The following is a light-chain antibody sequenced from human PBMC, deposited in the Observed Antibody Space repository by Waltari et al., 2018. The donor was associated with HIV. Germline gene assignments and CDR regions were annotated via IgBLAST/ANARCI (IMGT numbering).Light chain of an antibody. CDR2: DAS. CDR1: QSVSRY. J-gene: IGKJ4*01. CDR3: QQRSNWVT. Sequence: EIVLTQSPATLSLSPGERATLSCRASQSVSRYLAWYQQKPGQAPRLLIYDASTRATGIPARFSGGGSGTDFNLIISSLEPEDFAVYYCQQRSNWVTFGGGTKVEIK. V-gene: IGKV3-11*01.